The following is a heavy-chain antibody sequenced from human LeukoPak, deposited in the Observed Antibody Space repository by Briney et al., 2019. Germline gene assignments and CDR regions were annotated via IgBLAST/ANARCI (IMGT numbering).Heavy chain of an antibody. Sequence: PGGSLRLSCAASGFTFSSYGMHWVRQAPGKGLEWVAVISYDGSNKYYADSVKGRFTISRDNSKNTLYLQMNSLRAEDTAVYYCAKGAYGDYLAGAFDIWGQGTMVTVSS. V-gene: IGHV3-30*18. CDR2: ISYDGSNK. CDR1: GFTFSSYG. CDR3: AKGAYGDYLAGAFDI. J-gene: IGHJ3*02. D-gene: IGHD4-17*01.